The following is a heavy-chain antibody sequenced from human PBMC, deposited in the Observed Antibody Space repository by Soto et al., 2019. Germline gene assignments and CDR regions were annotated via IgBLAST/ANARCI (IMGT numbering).Heavy chain of an antibody. D-gene: IGHD3-10*01. CDR2: ISGSGGST. CDR3: ARAYGPGSYFCDH. J-gene: IGHJ5*02. V-gene: IGHV3-23*01. Sequence: LRLSCAASGFTFSSYAMSWVRQAPGKGLEWVSAISGSGGSTYYADSVKGRFTISRDNSKNTLYLEMNNLRAEDMAVYYCARAYGPGSYFCDHWGQGTLVTVSS. CDR1: GFTFSSYA.